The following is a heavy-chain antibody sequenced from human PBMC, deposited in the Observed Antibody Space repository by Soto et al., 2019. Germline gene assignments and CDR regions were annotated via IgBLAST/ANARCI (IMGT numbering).Heavy chain of an antibody. J-gene: IGHJ2*01. CDR3: ASSGYCSSTSCYTPWYFDL. D-gene: IGHD2-2*02. Sequence: SETLSLTCTVSGGSISSYYWSWIRQPPGRGLEWIGYIYYSGSTNYNPSLKSRVTISVDTSKNQFSLKLSSVTAADTAVYYCASSGYCSSTSCYTPWYFDLWGRGTLVTSPQ. V-gene: IGHV4-59*01. CDR2: IYYSGST. CDR1: GGSISSYY.